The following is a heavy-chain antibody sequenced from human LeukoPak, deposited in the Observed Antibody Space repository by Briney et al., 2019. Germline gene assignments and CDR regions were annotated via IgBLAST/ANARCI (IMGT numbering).Heavy chain of an antibody. CDR1: GLTFDRCG. D-gene: IGHD3-10*01. CDR3: AKDKGVFYFDY. CDR2: IRSDGSDE. V-gene: IGHV3-30*02. J-gene: IGHJ4*02. Sequence: GGSLRLSCAASGLTFDRCGMHWVRQAPGKGLEWVTFIRSDGSDEYYADSVKGRFTISRDDSKNTLYLQMNSLRAEDTAVYYCAKDKGVFYFDYWGQGTLVTVSS.